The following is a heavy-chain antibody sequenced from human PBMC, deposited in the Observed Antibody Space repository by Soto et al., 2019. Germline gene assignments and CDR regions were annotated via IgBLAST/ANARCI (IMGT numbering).Heavy chain of an antibody. CDR3: AHILRYFDWLLPQFDY. CDR2: IYWNDDK. Sequence: QITLKESGPTLVKPTQTLTLTCTFSGFSLSTSGVGVGWIRQPPGKALEWLALIYWNDDKRYSPSLKSRLTITKDTSKNQLVLTMTNMDPVDTATYYCAHILRYFDWLLPQFDYWGQGTLVTVSS. J-gene: IGHJ4*02. V-gene: IGHV2-5*01. CDR1: GFSLSTSGVG. D-gene: IGHD3-9*01.